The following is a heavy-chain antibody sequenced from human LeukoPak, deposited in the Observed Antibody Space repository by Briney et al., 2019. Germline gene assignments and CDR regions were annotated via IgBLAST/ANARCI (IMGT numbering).Heavy chain of an antibody. D-gene: IGHD2-15*01. V-gene: IGHV1-69*04. CDR2: IIPILGIA. CDR1: GGNFSSYA. Sequence: ASVKDSCKASGGNFSSYAISWVRQDPGEGVEWMGRIIPILGIANYAQKFQGRDTITADKSTSTAYMELCSLRSEDTAVYYCARDSRGGSGYDSWGQGTLVTVSS. CDR3: ARDSRGGSGYDS. J-gene: IGHJ4*02.